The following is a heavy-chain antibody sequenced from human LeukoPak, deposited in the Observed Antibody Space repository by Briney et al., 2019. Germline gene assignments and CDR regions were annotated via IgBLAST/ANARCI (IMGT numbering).Heavy chain of an antibody. D-gene: IGHD2-21*02. CDR2: VHHTGSD. J-gene: IGHJ3*01. Sequence: SETLSLTCVICGYFISAVHFRGWIRQSPVKGLEWIGSVHHTGSDYYNPSLKSRVTISIDTSKNHFSLNLTSVTAADTAVFFWGRVTAAATHLRDATFLWGQGILVTVSS. CDR1: GYFISAVHF. CDR3: GRVTAAATHLRDATFL. V-gene: IGHV4-38-2*01.